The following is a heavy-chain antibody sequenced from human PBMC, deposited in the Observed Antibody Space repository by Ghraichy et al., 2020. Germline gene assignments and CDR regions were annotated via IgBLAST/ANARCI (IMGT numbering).Heavy chain of an antibody. D-gene: IGHD6-19*01. V-gene: IGHV3-23*01. CDR1: GFTFSSYA. J-gene: IGHJ4*02. CDR2: IGGSSGNT. CDR3: AKDRGPSGSFDY. Sequence: GVLNISCAASGFTFSSYAMSWVRQAPGKGLEWVSAIGGSSGNTYYADSVKGRFTISRDNTKNTLHLQMNSLRAEDTAVYYCAKDRGPSGSFDYWGQGTLVTVSS.